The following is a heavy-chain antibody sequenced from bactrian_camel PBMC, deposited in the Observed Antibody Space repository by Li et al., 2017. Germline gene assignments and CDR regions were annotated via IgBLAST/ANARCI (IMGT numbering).Heavy chain of an antibody. CDR1: GFTDSRYC. CDR2: ISSPSGGGP. V-gene: IGHV3S1*01. Sequence: QVQLVESGGGSAQAGGSLTLSCEVSGFTDSRYCMGWFRQAPGKEREGVALISSPSGGGPIYEDSVKDRYRLTRDNKKNTLYLQMNNLKVEDTAMYYCAADAVNLQLARGYNYWGQGPRSPSP. D-gene: IGHD6*01. J-gene: IGHJ4*01. CDR3: AADAVNLQLARGYNY.